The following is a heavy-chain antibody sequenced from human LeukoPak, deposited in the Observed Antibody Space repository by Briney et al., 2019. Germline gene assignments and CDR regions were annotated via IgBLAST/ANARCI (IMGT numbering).Heavy chain of an antibody. J-gene: IGHJ4*02. CDR2: IYYSGST. V-gene: IGHV4-39*01. CDR1: GGPISSSSYY. CDR3: ASETGEQAGFFDY. Sequence: ASETLSLTCTVSGGPISSSSYYWGRIRQPPGKGLEWIGSIYYSGSTYYNPSLKSRVTISVDTSKNQFSLKLSSVTAAHTAVYYCASETGEQAGFFDYWGQGTLVTVSS. D-gene: IGHD7-27*01.